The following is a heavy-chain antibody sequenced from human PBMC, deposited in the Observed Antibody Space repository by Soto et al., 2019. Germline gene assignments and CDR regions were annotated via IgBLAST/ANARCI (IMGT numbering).Heavy chain of an antibody. D-gene: IGHD3-10*01. CDR3: ATQRFGSLHGLVDV. Sequence: ASVKVSCKASGNTVPNYAIHWVRQAPGRRLEWMGWINGGNGNTYYSEHFQGRVAFTRDTSAGTVYMQLSSLTSEDTAVYYCATQRFGSLHGLVDVWGQGTTGTVSS. CDR1: GNTVPNYA. CDR2: INGGNGNT. J-gene: IGHJ6*02. V-gene: IGHV1-3*01.